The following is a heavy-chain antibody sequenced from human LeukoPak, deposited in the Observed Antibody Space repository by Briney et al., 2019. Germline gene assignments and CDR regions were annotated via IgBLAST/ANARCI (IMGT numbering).Heavy chain of an antibody. CDR1: GGSISSSSYY. V-gene: IGHV4-39*07. CDR2: IYYSGST. Sequence: SETLSLTCTVSGGSISSSSYYWGWIRQPPGKGLEWIGSIYYSGSTYYNPSLKSRVTISVDTSKNQFSLKLSSVTAADTAVYYCARGQYYGSGSPSSVFDSWGQGTLVTVSS. D-gene: IGHD3-10*01. CDR3: ARGQYYGSGSPSSVFDS. J-gene: IGHJ4*02.